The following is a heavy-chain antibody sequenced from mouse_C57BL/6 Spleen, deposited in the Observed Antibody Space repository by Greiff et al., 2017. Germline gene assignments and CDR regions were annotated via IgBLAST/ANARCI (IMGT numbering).Heavy chain of an antibody. D-gene: IGHD3-1*01. J-gene: IGHJ3*01. V-gene: IGHV1-82*01. CDR3: ARWGSGAWFAY. CDR1: GYAFSSSG. CDR2: IYPGDGDT. Sequence: VQLQQSGPELVKPGASVKISCKASGYAFSSSGMNWVKQRPGKGLEWIGRIYPGDGDTNYNGKFKGKATLTADKSSSTAYMQLSNLTADDSAVYGCARWGSGAWFAYWGKGTLVTVSA.